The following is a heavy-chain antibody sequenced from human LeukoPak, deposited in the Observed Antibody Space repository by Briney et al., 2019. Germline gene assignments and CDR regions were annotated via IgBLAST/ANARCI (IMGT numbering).Heavy chain of an antibody. D-gene: IGHD6-19*01. CDR1: GGTFSSYA. CDR3: ARDASSGRDNWFDP. Sequence: SVKVSCKASGGTFSSYAISWVRQAPGQGLEWMGRIIPILGIANYAQKFQGRVTITADKSTSTAYMELRSLRSDDTAVYYCARDASSGRDNWFDPWGQGTLVTVSS. CDR2: IIPILGIA. V-gene: IGHV1-69*04. J-gene: IGHJ5*02.